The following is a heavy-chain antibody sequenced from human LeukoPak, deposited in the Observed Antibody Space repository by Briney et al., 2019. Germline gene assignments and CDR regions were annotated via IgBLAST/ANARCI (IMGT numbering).Heavy chain of an antibody. V-gene: IGHV1-46*01. CDR3: AREGYCSGGSCNNWFDP. Sequence: ASVKVSCKASGYTFTSYYMHWVRQAPGQGLEWMGIINPSGGSTSYAQKFQGRVNMTRDTSTSTVYMELSSLRSEDTAVYYCAREGYCSGGSCNNWFDPWGQGTLVTVSS. J-gene: IGHJ5*02. D-gene: IGHD2-15*01. CDR2: INPSGGST. CDR1: GYTFTSYY.